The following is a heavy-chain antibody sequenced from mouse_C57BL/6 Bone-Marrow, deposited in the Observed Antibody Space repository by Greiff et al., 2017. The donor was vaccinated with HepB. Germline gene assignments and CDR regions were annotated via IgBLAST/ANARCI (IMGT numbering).Heavy chain of an antibody. CDR2: ISSGGSYT. CDR3: ARRRVYSGPHVGYFDV. CDR1: GFTFSSYG. V-gene: IGHV5-6*02. J-gene: IGHJ1*03. Sequence: EVKLVESGGDLVKPGGSLKLSCAASGFTFSSYGMSWVRQTPDKRLEWVATISSGGSYTYYPDSVKGRFTISRDNAKNTLYLQMSSLKSEDTAMYYCARRRVYSGPHVGYFDVWGTGTTVTVSS. D-gene: IGHD2-1*01.